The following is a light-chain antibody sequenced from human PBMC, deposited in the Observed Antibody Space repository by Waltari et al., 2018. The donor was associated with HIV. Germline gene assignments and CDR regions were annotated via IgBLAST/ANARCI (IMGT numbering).Light chain of an antibody. CDR2: DVS. CDR1: SRDVGGYNY. Sequence: QSALTQPRSVSGSPGQSVTISCTGTSRDVGGYNYVFWYQQHPGKAPKLIIYDVSNLPSGVPARVSASKSGSTASLTIAGLQAEDAADYYCCSYGGSYTWVFGGRTKLTVL. V-gene: IGLV2-11*01. J-gene: IGLJ3*02. CDR3: CSYGGSYTWV.